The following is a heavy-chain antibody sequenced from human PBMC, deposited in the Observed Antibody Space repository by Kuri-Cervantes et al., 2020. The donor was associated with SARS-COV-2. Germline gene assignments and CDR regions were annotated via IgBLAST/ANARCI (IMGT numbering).Heavy chain of an antibody. CDR2: ISGSGGST. Sequence: GGSLRLSCAASGFTFSSYAMSWVRQAPGKGLEWVSAISGSGGSTYYADSVKGRFTISRDNSKNTLYLQMNSLSAEDTAVYYCAKDLGYSSDSRDQHWGQGTLVTVSS. J-gene: IGHJ1*01. CDR3: AKDLGYSSDSRDQH. CDR1: GFTFSSYA. V-gene: IGHV3-23*01. D-gene: IGHD6-19*01.